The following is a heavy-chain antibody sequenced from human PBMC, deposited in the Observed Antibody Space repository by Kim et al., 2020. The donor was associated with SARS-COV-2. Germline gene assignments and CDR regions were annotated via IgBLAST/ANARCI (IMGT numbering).Heavy chain of an antibody. CDR2: IYDSGRT. D-gene: IGHD3-16*01. Sequence: SETLSLTCSVSGDSISSYFWSWIRQPPGKGLEWIGNIYDSGRTYYNPSHKTRITISVDTSKSQFSLKFRSVTATDTAVYYCALFRGGYFDYWGQGTLVTVSS. V-gene: IGHV4-59*08. J-gene: IGHJ4*02. CDR3: ALFRGGYFDY. CDR1: GDSISSYF.